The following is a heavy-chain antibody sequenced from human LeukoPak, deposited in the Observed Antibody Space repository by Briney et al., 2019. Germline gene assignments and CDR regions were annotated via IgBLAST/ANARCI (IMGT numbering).Heavy chain of an antibody. V-gene: IGHV3-7*01. J-gene: IGHJ6*02. D-gene: IGHD3-3*01. Sequence: PGGSLRLSCAASGFTFSSYAMSWVRQAPGKGLEWVANIKQDGSEKYYVDSVKGRFTISRDNAKNSLYLQMNSLRAEDTAVYYCARDTPLNIVEWSERFYYYYGMDVWGQGTTVTVSS. CDR2: IKQDGSEK. CDR1: GFTFSSYA. CDR3: ARDTPLNIVEWSERFYYYYGMDV.